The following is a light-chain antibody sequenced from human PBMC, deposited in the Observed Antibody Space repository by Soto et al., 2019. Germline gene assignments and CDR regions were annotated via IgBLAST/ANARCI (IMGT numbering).Light chain of an antibody. CDR3: CSYAGSDTDV. CDR1: SSDVGGYNY. V-gene: IGLV2-11*01. CDR2: DVS. J-gene: IGLJ1*01. Sequence: QSALTQPRSVSGSPGQSVTISCTGTSSDVGGYNYVSWYQQHPGKAPKLMIYDVSKRPSGVPDRFSGSKSGNTAFLTISGLQAEDEADYYCCSYAGSDTDVFGTGTKLTVL.